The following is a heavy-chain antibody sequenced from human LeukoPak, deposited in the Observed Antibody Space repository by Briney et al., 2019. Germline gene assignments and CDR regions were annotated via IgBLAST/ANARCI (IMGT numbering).Heavy chain of an antibody. D-gene: IGHD2-15*01. CDR2: IRSKAYGGTT. CDR1: GFTFGDYA. J-gene: IGHJ6*02. CDR3: TRDIVVVVAATGYFYYYGMDV. Sequence: GGSLRLSCTASGFTFGDYAMSWVRQAPGKGLEWVGFIRSKAYGGTTEYAASVKGRFTISRDDSKSIAYLQVNSLKTEDTAVYYCTRDIVVVVAATGYFYYYGMDVWGQGTTVTVSS. V-gene: IGHV3-49*04.